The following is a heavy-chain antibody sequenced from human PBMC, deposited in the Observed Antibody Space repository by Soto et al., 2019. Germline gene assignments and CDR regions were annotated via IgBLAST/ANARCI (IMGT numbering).Heavy chain of an antibody. CDR3: ARKGKSGYFNWFDP. Sequence: GESLKISCRTSGYRFTSYWIAWVRQMPGKGLEWMGIIFPSDSDTRYSPSFQGQVTISADRSTSTVFLQWASLKASDTAVYFCARKGKSGYFNWFDPWGQGTLVTVSS. D-gene: IGHD3-22*01. J-gene: IGHJ5*02. V-gene: IGHV5-51*01. CDR1: GYRFTSYW. CDR2: IFPSDSDT.